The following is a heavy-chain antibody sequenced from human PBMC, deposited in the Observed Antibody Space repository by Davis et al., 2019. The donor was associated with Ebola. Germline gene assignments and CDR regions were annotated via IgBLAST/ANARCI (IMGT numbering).Heavy chain of an antibody. J-gene: IGHJ6*02. CDR2: INAGNGNT. CDR1: GYTFTSYA. CDR3: ARTLTIFGVGHYGMDV. Sequence: ASVKVSCKASGYTFTSYAMHWVRQAPGQRLEWMGWINAGNGNTKYSQKFQGRVTITRDTSASTAYMELSSLRSEDTAVYYCARTLTIFGVGHYGMDVWGQGTTVTVSS. D-gene: IGHD3-3*01. V-gene: IGHV1-3*01.